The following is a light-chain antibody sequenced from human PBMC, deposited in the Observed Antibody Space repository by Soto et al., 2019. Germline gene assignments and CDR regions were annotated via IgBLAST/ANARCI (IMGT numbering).Light chain of an antibody. CDR3: QQYGSPPYT. Sequence: EIVLTQSPGTLSLSPGERATLSCRASQSVSSSYSAWYQQKPGQAPILLSYDASSRATGTPDSFSSSGSGTDFTLTISRQETEDFAVYYCQQYGSPPYTFGQGTMLEIK. V-gene: IGKV3-20*01. CDR1: QSVSSSY. J-gene: IGKJ2*01. CDR2: DAS.